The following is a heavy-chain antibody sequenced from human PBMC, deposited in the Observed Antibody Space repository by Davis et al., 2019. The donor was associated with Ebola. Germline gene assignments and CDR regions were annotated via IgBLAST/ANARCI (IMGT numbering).Heavy chain of an antibody. CDR2: ISYDGSNK. V-gene: IGHV3-30-3*01. CDR1: GFTFSLHA. CDR3: ARSSSWAFLLYFDY. D-gene: IGHD6-13*01. Sequence: PGGSLRLSCAASGFTFSLHAMHWVRQAPGKGLEWVAVISYDGSNKYYADSVKGRFTISRDNSKNTLYLQMNSLRAEDTAVYYCARSSSWAFLLYFDYWGQGTLVTVSS. J-gene: IGHJ4*02.